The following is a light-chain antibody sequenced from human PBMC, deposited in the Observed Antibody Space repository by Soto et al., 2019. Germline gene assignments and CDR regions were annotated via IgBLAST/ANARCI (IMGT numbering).Light chain of an antibody. CDR2: GAS. Sequence: EIVMTQSPATLSVSPGERATLSCRASQSVSGNLAWYQQKPGQAPRLLIYGASTRATGIPSRFSGSGSGTEFTLTVSSLQPEDFATYYCQQFNNHPFTFGPGTEVDIK. J-gene: IGKJ3*01. V-gene: IGKV3-15*01. CDR1: QSVSGN. CDR3: QQFNNHPFT.